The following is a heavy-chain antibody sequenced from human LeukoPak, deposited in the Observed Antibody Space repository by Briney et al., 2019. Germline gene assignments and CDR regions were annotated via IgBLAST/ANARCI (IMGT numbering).Heavy chain of an antibody. Sequence: SETLSLTCALYGGSFTYYYWAWIRQSPGKGLEWIGEINHAGTADYNPSLKSRVTISVDTSKNQFSLKLNSVTPADTAVYYCARDGVSSGWYRGMDVWGQGTTVTVSS. CDR1: GGSFTYYY. CDR3: ARDGVSSGWYRGMDV. J-gene: IGHJ6*02. V-gene: IGHV4-34*01. CDR2: INHAGTA. D-gene: IGHD6-19*01.